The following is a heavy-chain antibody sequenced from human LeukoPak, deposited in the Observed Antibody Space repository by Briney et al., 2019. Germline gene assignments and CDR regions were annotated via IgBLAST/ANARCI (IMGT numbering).Heavy chain of an antibody. J-gene: IGHJ6*03. CDR1: GYTFTRSG. CDR3: ARGPHYGSGSTDYYYYSMDV. D-gene: IGHD3-10*01. V-gene: IGHV1-8*01. Sequence: ASVKLSCTASGYTFTRSGINRVRQATAPGLEWMGWMNLKSGNTGYAQKFQRRVTMTRNTSISTAYMKLSSLRSEDTAVYYCARGPHYGSGSTDYYYYSMDVWGKGTTVTVSS. CDR2: MNLKSGNT.